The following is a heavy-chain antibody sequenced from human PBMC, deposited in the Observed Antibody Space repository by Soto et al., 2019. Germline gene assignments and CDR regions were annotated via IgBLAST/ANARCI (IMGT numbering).Heavy chain of an antibody. CDR1: GFTFSSYA. J-gene: IGHJ3*02. D-gene: IGHD6-13*01. V-gene: IGHV3-30*04. CDR2: ISYDGSNK. CDR3: AREVTLAAAAFDI. Sequence: GGSLRLSCAASGFTFSSYAMHWVRQAPGKGLEWVAVISYDGSNKYYADSVKGRFTISRDNSKNTLYLQMNSLRAEDTAVYYCAREVTLAAAAFDIWGQGTMVTVSS.